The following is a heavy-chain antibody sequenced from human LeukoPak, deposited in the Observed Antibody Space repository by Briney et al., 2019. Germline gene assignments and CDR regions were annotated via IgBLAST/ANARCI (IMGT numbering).Heavy chain of an antibody. Sequence: ASVKVSCKASGYTFTGYYMHWVRQAPGQGLEWMGWINPNSGGTNYAQKFQGRVTMTRDTSISTAYMELSGLRSDDTAVYYCASEPKLRRPYYYYYMDVWGKGTTVTVSS. CDR2: INPNSGGT. CDR3: ASEPKLRRPYYYYYMDV. J-gene: IGHJ6*03. CDR1: GYTFTGYY. V-gene: IGHV1-2*02. D-gene: IGHD5-24*01.